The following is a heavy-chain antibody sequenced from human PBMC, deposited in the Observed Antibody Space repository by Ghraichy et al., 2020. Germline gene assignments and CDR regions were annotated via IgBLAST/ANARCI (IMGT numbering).Heavy chain of an antibody. CDR2: IAYDGSND. CDR3: AKDQRGGKWGYFYYGMDV. D-gene: IGHD7-27*01. Sequence: GGSLRLSCVASGFTFSTYGMHWVRQAPGKGLEWVAVIAYDGSNDYYGDSVKGRFTISRDNSKNTVYLQINSLRAEDTAMYYCAKDQRGGKWGYFYYGMDVWGQGTTVTVSS. V-gene: IGHV3-30*18. J-gene: IGHJ6*02. CDR1: GFTFSTYG.